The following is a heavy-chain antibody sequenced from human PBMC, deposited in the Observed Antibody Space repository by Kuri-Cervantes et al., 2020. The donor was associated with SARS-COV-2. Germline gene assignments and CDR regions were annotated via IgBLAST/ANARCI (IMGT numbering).Heavy chain of an antibody. CDR3: ARATIGGGWFDP. D-gene: IGHD3-16*01. J-gene: IGHJ5*02. Sequence: SEILSLTCTVSGDSINNSSHYWAWIRQPPGKGLELIGHIHKSWSSYYNPSLRNRVSISVDTSKNQFSLKLSSVTAADTAVYYCARATIGGGWFDPWGQGTLVTVSS. V-gene: IGHV4-39*01. CDR2: IHKSWSS. CDR1: GDSINNSSHY.